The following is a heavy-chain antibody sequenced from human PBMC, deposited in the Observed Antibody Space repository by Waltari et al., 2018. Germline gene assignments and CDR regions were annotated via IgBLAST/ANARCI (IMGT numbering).Heavy chain of an antibody. D-gene: IGHD6-13*01. Sequence: EVQLVESGGGLVKPGGSLRLSCAASGFTFNTYTMNWVRQAPGKGLGWVSSIRSTRSDIYYADSVKGRFTISRDNAKSSLYLQLNSLRAEDTAVYYCAGGYSSYYGMDVWGQGTTVTVSS. CDR3: AGGYSSYYGMDV. V-gene: IGHV3-21*02. CDR1: GFTFNTYT. J-gene: IGHJ6*02. CDR2: IRSTRSDI.